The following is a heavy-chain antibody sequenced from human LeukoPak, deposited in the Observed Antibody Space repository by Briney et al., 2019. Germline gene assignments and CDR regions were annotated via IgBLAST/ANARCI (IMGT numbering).Heavy chain of an antibody. J-gene: IGHJ1*01. V-gene: IGHV4-34*01. D-gene: IGHD2-2*01. CDR3: ARALRYCSSTSCYRGYFQH. CDR2: INHSGST. Sequence: SETLSLTCAVYGGSFSGYYWSWIRQPPGKGLEWIGEINHSGSTNYNPSLKSRVTISVDTSKNQFSLKLSSVTAADTAVYYCARALRYCSSTSCYRGYFQHWGQGTLVTVSS. CDR1: GGSFSGYY.